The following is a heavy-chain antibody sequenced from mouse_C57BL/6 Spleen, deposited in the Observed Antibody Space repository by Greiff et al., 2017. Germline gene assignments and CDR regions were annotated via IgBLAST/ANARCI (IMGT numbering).Heavy chain of an antibody. D-gene: IGHD1-1*01. J-gene: IGHJ1*03. CDR2: IDPSDSYT. CDR3: ASYYDWYFDV. Sequence: QVQLQQPGAELVMPGASVKLSCKASGYTFTSYWMHWVKQRPGQGLEWIGEIDPSDSYTNYNQKFKGKSTLTVDKSSSTAYMQLSSLTSEDSAVYYCASYYDWYFDVWGTGTTVTVSS. V-gene: IGHV1-69*01. CDR1: GYTFTSYW.